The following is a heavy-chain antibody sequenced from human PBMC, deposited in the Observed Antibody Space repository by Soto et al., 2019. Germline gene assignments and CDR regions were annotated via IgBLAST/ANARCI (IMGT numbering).Heavy chain of an antibody. CDR2: ISYDGSNK. D-gene: IGHD5-12*01. Sequence: QVQVVESGGGVVQPGRSLRLSCAASGFTFSSYGMHWVRQAPGKGLEWVAVISYDGSNKYYADSVKGRFTISRDNSKNTLYLQMNSLRAEDTAVYYCAKDTSGYSGYDCYFDYWGQGTLVTVSS. V-gene: IGHV3-30*18. CDR3: AKDTSGYSGYDCYFDY. CDR1: GFTFSSYG. J-gene: IGHJ4*02.